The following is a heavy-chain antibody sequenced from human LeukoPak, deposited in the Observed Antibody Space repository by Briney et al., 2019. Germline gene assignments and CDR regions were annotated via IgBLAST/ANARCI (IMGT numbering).Heavy chain of an antibody. D-gene: IGHD3-22*01. V-gene: IGHV3-48*04. CDR3: ARGPQGRYYYDSSGYFDY. Sequence: PGGSLRLSCAASEFTFSSYSMNWVRQAPGKGLEWVSYITNSGNSKSYADSVKGRFTISRDNAKNTLYLQMNSLRAEDTAVYYCARGPQGRYYYDSSGYFDYWGQGTLVTVSS. J-gene: IGHJ4*02. CDR2: ITNSGNSK. CDR1: EFTFSSYS.